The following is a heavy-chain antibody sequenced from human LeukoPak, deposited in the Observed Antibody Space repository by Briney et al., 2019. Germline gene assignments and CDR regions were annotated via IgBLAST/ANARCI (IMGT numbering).Heavy chain of an antibody. V-gene: IGHV1-2*02. CDR3: ARSRLGSLDAFDI. CDR1: GYTFTGYY. Sequence: GASVKVSCKASGYTFTGYYMHWVRQAPGQGLEWMGWINPNSGGTNYAQKFQGRVTMTRDTSISTTYMELSRLRSDDTAVYYCARSRLGSLDAFDIWGQGTMVTVSS. J-gene: IGHJ3*02. D-gene: IGHD3-22*01. CDR2: INPNSGGT.